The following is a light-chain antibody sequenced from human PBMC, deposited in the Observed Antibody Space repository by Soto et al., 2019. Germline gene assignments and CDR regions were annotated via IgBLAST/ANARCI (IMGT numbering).Light chain of an antibody. Sequence: EIVLTQSPATLSVSPGERATLSCRASQSVSKYLAWYQQKPGQAPRLLIHDASNRATGIPARFSGSGSGTDFTLTISSLEPDDFGVYCCQQRSNWPQSTFGGGTKVEIK. CDR2: DAS. CDR1: QSVSKY. J-gene: IGKJ4*01. V-gene: IGKV3-11*01. CDR3: QQRSNWPQST.